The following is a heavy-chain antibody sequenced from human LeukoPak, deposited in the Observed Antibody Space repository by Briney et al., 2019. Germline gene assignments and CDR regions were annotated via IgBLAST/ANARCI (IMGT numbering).Heavy chain of an antibody. CDR3: AGTYYDCWSSYSQNYYYYGMDV. CDR2: IYYSGST. V-gene: IGHV4-59*01. J-gene: IGHJ6*02. Sequence: SETLSLTCAVSGGSISSYYWSWIRQPPGKGLEWVGDIYYSGSTNYNPSLKSRVTISVDTPKNQFSLKLSSVTAADTAVYYCAGTYYDCWSSYSQNYYYYGMDVWGQGTTVTVSS. CDR1: GGSISSYY. D-gene: IGHD3-3*01.